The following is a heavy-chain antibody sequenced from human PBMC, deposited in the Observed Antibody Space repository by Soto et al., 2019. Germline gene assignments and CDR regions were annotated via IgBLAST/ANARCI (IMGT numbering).Heavy chain of an antibody. CDR3: EKDLLTTVTTYYGSGSYYNPALYYYGMDV. V-gene: IGHV3-30*18. J-gene: IGHJ6*02. CDR2: ISYDGSNK. Sequence: SLALSCAASGFTISSYCMHGVRQAPGKGLEWVAVISYDGSNKYYADSVKGRFTISRDNSKNTLYLQMSSLRAEDTAVYYCEKDLLTTVTTYYGSGSYYNPALYYYGMDVWGQGTTVTVS. CDR1: GFTISSYC. D-gene: IGHD3-10*01.